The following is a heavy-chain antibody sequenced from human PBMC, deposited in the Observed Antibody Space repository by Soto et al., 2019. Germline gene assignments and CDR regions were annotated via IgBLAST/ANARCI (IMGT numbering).Heavy chain of an antibody. D-gene: IGHD2-2*01. CDR3: ARERPDAARLDP. J-gene: IGHJ5*02. CDR1: GGSISSGDYY. V-gene: IGHV4-30-4*01. Sequence: QVQLQESGPGLVKPSQTLSLTCTVSGGSISSGDYYWSWIRQPPGKGLEWIGYIYYSGSTFYNPSLKSRLTISVDTSKNQFSLKLSSVTAADTAVYYCARERPDAARLDPWGQGTLVTVSS. CDR2: IYYSGST.